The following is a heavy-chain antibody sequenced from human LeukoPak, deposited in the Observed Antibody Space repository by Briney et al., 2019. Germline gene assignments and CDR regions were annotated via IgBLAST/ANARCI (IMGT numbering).Heavy chain of an antibody. D-gene: IGHD3-10*01. J-gene: IGHJ3*02. CDR3: ARELYVDTMVRGVPDAFDI. V-gene: IGHV5-51*01. CDR2: IYPGDSDT. CDR1: GYSFTSYW. Sequence: HGESLKISCKGSGYSFTSYWIGWVRQMPGKGLEWMGIIYPGDSDTRYSPSFQGQVTISADKSISTAYLQWSSLKASDTAMYYCARELYVDTMVRGVPDAFDIWGQGTMVTVSS.